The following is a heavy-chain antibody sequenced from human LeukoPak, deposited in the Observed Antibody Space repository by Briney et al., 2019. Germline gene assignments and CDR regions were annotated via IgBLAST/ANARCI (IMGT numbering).Heavy chain of an antibody. D-gene: IGHD3-10*01. CDR3: AKDISGDYYYYMDV. Sequence: GGSLRLSCAASGFTFDDYAMNWVRQAPGKGLEGVSLISGDGGSTYYADSVKGRFTISRDNSKNSLYLQMNSLRAEDTALYYCAKDISGDYYYYMDVWGKGTTVTVSS. CDR2: ISGDGGST. V-gene: IGHV3-43D*03. CDR1: GFTFDDYA. J-gene: IGHJ6*03.